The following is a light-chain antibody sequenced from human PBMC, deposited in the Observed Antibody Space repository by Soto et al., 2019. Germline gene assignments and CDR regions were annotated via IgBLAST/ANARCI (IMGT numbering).Light chain of an antibody. CDR2: DAS. J-gene: IGKJ1*01. V-gene: IGKV3-15*01. CDR3: QQYNNWPPWT. CDR1: QSVSSN. Sequence: IVMTQSPATLSVSPGERATLSCRASQSVSSNLAWYQQKPGQAPRLLIYDASTRATGIPARFSGSGSGTAFTLTISSLQSEDFAVYYCQQYNNWPPWTFGQGTKVEIK.